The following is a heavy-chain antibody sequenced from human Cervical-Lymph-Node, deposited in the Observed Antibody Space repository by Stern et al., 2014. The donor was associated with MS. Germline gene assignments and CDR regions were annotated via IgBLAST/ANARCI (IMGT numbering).Heavy chain of an antibody. V-gene: IGHV3-30*18. D-gene: IGHD3-10*01. CDR1: GFTFGTYG. CDR2: ISYDCSNK. J-gene: IGHJ4*02. CDR3: SKDQGDYYGSGELDH. Sequence: VQLVESGGGVVQPGRSLRLSCAGSGFTFGTYGLHWVRQAPGKGLDWVTFISYDCSNKFYADSVRGRFTISRDNSKNTLFLQMNSLRAEDAAVYYCSKDQGDYYGSGELDHWGQGTLVTVSS.